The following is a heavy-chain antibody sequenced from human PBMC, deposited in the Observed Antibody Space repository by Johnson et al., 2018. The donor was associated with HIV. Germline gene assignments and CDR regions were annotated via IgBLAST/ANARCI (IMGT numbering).Heavy chain of an antibody. D-gene: IGHD1/OR15-1a*01. Sequence: QVQLVESGGGVVQPGTSLRLSCAASGFTFSSYAMHWVRQAPGKGLDWVAVISDDGSNEYYADSVKGRFAISRDNSKNTLYLQMNSLRAEDTAMYYCARDGTETGPDDAVDIWGQGTMVTVSS. CDR3: ARDGTETGPDDAVDI. CDR1: GFTFSSYA. V-gene: IGHV3-30*09. CDR2: ISDDGSNE. J-gene: IGHJ3*02.